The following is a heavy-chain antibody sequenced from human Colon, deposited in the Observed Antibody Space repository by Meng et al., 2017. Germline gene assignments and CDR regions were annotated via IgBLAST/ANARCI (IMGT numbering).Heavy chain of an antibody. J-gene: IGHJ4*02. CDR2: IYHSGST. Sequence: QVLLQDSGPGLVKPSGTLSLTCAVSGGSISSSNWWSWVRQPPGKGLEWIGEIYHSGSTNYNPSLKSRVTISVDKSKNQFSLKLSSVTAADTAVYYCASFPPPGKQWLVTDYWGQGTLVTVSS. D-gene: IGHD6-19*01. V-gene: IGHV4-4*02. CDR3: ASFPPPGKQWLVTDY. CDR1: GGSISSSNW.